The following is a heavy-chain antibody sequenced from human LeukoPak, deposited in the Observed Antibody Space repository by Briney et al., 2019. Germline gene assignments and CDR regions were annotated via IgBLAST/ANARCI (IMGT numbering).Heavy chain of an antibody. Sequence: SETLSLTCTVSGGSISSYYWSWIRQPPGKGLEWIGYIYYGGSTNYNPSLKSRVTISVDTSKNQFSLKLSSVTAADTAVYYCTRSDGYGLVGIWGQGTMVTVSS. D-gene: IGHD3-10*01. V-gene: IGHV4-59*12. J-gene: IGHJ3*01. CDR1: GGSISSYY. CDR2: IYYGGST. CDR3: TRSDGYGLVGI.